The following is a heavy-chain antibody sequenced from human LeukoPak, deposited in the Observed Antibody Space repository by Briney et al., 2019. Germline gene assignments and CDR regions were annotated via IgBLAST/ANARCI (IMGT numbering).Heavy chain of an antibody. CDR1: GFTFNSHA. Sequence: GGSLRLSCEASGFTFNSHAMNWVRQAPGKGLEWVSSISGSSDDIYYADSVKGRFTISRDNAKNSVFLQINNLRAEDTAIYYCARRGYHDSSGYDYWGQGALVTVSS. J-gene: IGHJ4*02. V-gene: IGHV3-21*06. CDR3: ARRGYHDSSGYDY. D-gene: IGHD3-22*01. CDR2: ISGSSDDI.